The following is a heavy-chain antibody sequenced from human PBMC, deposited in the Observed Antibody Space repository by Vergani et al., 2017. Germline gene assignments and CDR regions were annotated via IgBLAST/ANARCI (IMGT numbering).Heavy chain of an antibody. V-gene: IGHV3-48*01. Sequence: EVQLVESGGGLVQPGGSLRLSCVTSGFTFSSYSMKWVRQAPGKGLEWVSYISSSSSTIYYADSVRGQFTISRDIGENSMYLQMNSLRVEDTAVYYCARGQPGYQALSSNWFDHWGQGTLVTVSS. J-gene: IGHJ5*02. D-gene: IGHD2-2*01. CDR1: GFTFSSYS. CDR2: ISSSSSTI. CDR3: ARGQPGYQALSSNWFDH.